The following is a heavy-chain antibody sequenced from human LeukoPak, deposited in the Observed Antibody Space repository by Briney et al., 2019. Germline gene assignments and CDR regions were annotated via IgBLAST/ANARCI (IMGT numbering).Heavy chain of an antibody. J-gene: IGHJ4*02. CDR2: ISSSGSTI. Sequence: GGSLRLSCAASGFTFSSYEMNWVRQAPGKGLEWVSYISSSGSTINYADSVKGRFTISRDNAKNSLYLQMNSLRAEDTAVYYCARDRRGPFAYGDYRFDYWGQGTLVTVSS. D-gene: IGHD4-17*01. CDR3: ARDRRGPFAYGDYRFDY. CDR1: GFTFSSYE. V-gene: IGHV3-48*03.